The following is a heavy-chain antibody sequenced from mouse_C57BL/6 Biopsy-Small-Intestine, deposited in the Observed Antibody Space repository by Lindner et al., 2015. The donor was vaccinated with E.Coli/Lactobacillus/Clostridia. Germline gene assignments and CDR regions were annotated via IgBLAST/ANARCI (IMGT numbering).Heavy chain of an antibody. CDR1: GYTFTSYA. CDR3: ARVGDVAMSAVIPRNDAFDI. V-gene: IGHV1-14*01. Sequence: SVKVSCKASGYTFTSYALHWVRQAPGQRLEWMGWINAGDHITKYSEKFQGRLTISRDTSTAYMELSSLRSEDTAVYYCARVGDVAMSAVIPRNDAFDIWGQGTVVTVS. J-gene: IGHJ3*01. CDR2: INAGDHIT. D-gene: IGHD1-1*01.